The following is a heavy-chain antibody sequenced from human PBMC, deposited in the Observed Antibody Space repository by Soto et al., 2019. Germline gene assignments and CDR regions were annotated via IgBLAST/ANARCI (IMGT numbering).Heavy chain of an antibody. CDR2: IYYSGST. V-gene: IGHV4-39*01. J-gene: IGHJ4*02. CDR3: ARLTFHSITMVRGVIDY. CDR1: GGSISSSSYY. D-gene: IGHD3-10*01. Sequence: QLQLQESGPGLVKPSETLSLTCTVSGGSISSSSYYWGWIRQPPGKGLEWIGSIYYSGSTYYNPSLKSRVTVSVDTSKNQFSLKLSSVTAGDTAVYYCARLTFHSITMVRGVIDYWGQGTLVTVSS.